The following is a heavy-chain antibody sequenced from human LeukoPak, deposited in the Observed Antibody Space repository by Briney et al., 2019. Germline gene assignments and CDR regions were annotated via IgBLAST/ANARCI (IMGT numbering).Heavy chain of an antibody. J-gene: IGHJ5*02. CDR2: IYYSGST. Sequence: PSQTQSLTCTVSGGSISSGGYYWSWIRQHPGKGLEWVGYIYYSGSTYYNPSLKSRVTISVDTSKNQFSLKLSSVTAADTAVYYCARGGFILFDPWGQGTLVTVSS. CDR3: ARGGFILFDP. CDR1: GGSISSGGYY. D-gene: IGHD3-16*01. V-gene: IGHV4-31*03.